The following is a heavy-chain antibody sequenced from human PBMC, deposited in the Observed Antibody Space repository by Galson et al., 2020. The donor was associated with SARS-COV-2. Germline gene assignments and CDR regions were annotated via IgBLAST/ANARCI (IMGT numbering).Heavy chain of an antibody. Sequence: SETLSLTCSVSGDSISSGAHYWAWIRQRPGEGLEWIGYMNYIGSTYYNPSLKSRVSISVDTSENQFSLRLSSATAADTAVYYCARGSMITFGGVIAELDHWGQGTLVTVSS. CDR3: ARGSMITFGGVIAELDH. D-gene: IGHD3-16*02. CDR1: GDSISSGAHY. V-gene: IGHV4-31*03. CDR2: MNYIGST. J-gene: IGHJ4*02.